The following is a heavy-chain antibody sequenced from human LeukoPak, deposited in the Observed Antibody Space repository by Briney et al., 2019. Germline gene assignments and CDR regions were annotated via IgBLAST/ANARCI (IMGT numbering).Heavy chain of an antibody. CDR1: GYIFTNYY. D-gene: IGHD4-23*01. J-gene: IGHJ6*02. CDR3: TRADFGGESDYYFHGLDV. V-gene: IGHV1-46*01. CDR2: INPGGGST. Sequence: ASVKVSCKAAGYIFTNYYLHWVRQAPGQGLEWMGMINPGGGSTSYAQKFQGRVTMTRDTSTSTVYMELSSLRSEDTAVYYCTRADFGGESDYYFHGLDVWGQGTTVTVSS.